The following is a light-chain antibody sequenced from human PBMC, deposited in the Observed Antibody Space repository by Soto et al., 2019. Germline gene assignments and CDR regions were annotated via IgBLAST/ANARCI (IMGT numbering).Light chain of an antibody. CDR1: QGITTY. CDR2: AAS. Sequence: DIQMTQSPSSLSASVGVRVTITCRAIQGITTYLSWYQQKPGKVPKLLVYAASTLQSGVPSRFSGSGSGTDFALTISSLQPEDVATYDCQKYNSALSLTFGGGTKVEIK. J-gene: IGKJ4*01. CDR3: QKYNSALSLT. V-gene: IGKV1-27*01.